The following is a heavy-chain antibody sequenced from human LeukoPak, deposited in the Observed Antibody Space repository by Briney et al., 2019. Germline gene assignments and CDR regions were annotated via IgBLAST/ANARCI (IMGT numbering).Heavy chain of an antibody. CDR1: GGSISSGGYY. CDR2: IYHSGST. D-gene: IGHD6-6*01. J-gene: IGHJ2*01. CDR3: ARGDSSSSKYGWYFDL. Sequence: SQTLSLTCTVSGGSISSGGYYWSWIRQPPGKGLEWIGYIYHSGSTYYNPSLKSRVTISVDTSKNQFSLKLSSVTAADTAVYYCARGDSSSSKYGWYFDLWGRGTLVTVSS. V-gene: IGHV4-30-2*01.